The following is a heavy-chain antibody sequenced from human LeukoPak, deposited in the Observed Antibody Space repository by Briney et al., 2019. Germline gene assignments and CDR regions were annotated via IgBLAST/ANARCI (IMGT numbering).Heavy chain of an antibody. J-gene: IGHJ6*03. V-gene: IGHV4-59*08. Sequence: SETLSLTCTVSGGSISSYYWSWIRQPPGKGLEWIGYIYYSGSTNYNPPLKSRVTISLDTSKNQFFLKLSSVTAADTAVYYCARRYDSSLYYYYYMDVWGKGTTVTVSS. CDR1: GGSISSYY. CDR2: IYYSGST. D-gene: IGHD3-22*01. CDR3: ARRYDSSLYYYYYMDV.